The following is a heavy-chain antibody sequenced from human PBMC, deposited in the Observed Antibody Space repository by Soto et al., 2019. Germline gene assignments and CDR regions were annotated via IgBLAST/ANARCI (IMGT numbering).Heavy chain of an antibody. D-gene: IGHD6-13*01. J-gene: IGHJ4*02. CDR1: GGSISSYY. CDR2: IYYSGST. CDR3: ASQGLAGNSY. V-gene: IGHV4-59*01. Sequence: SETLSLTCTVSGGSISSYYWSWIRQPPGKGLEWIGYIYYSGSTNYNPSLKSRVTISVDTSKNQFSLKLSSVTAADTAVYYCASQGLAGNSYWGQGTLVTVSS.